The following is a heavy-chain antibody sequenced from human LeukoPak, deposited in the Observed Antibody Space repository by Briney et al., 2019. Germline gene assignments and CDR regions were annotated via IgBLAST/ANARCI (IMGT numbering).Heavy chain of an antibody. V-gene: IGHV3-21*01. J-gene: IGHJ4*02. CDR3: ATKGTMSSYSPHDH. CDR2: ISSSSSYI. D-gene: IGHD2-21*01. Sequence: GGSLRLSCAASGFTFSSYSMNWVRQAPGKGLEWVSSISSSSSYIYYAYSVTGRFTVSRDNAKNSVYLQMNSLKEEDTAIYYCATKGTMSSYSPHDHWGQGTLVTVSS. CDR1: GFTFSSYS.